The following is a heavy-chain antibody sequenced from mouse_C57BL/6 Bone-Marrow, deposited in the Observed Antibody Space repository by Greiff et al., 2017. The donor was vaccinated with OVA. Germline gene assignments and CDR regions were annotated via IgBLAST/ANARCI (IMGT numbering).Heavy chain of an antibody. Sequence: DVHLVESGGDLVKPGGSLKLSCAASGFTFSSYGMSWVRQTPDQRLEWVATISSGGSYTYYPDSVKGRFTISRDNAKNTLYLQMSSLKSEDTAMYYCAREKVYYYGSYAMDYWGQGTSVTVSS. J-gene: IGHJ4*01. CDR1: GFTFSSYG. V-gene: IGHV5-6*01. CDR2: ISSGGSYT. D-gene: IGHD1-1*01. CDR3: AREKVYYYGSYAMDY.